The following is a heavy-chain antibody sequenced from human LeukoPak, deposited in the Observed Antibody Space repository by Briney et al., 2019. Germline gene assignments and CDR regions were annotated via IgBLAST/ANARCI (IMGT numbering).Heavy chain of an antibody. CDR1: GGSISSYY. D-gene: IGHD6-19*01. CDR2: IYYSGST. J-gene: IGHJ3*02. V-gene: IGHV4-59*01. Sequence: SETLSLTCTVSGGSISSYYWSWIRQPPGKGLEWIGYIYYSGSTNYNPSLKSRVTISVDTSKNQFSLKLSSVTAADTAVCYCASSGWYDDAFDIWGQGTMVTVSS. CDR3: ASSGWYDDAFDI.